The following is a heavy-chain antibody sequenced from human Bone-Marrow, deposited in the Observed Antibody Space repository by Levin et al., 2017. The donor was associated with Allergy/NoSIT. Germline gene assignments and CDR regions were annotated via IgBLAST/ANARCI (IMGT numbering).Heavy chain of an antibody. Sequence: GGSLRLSCKGSGYIFTSQWIAWVRQMPGKGLEWMGIIYPGDSDTRYSLSFQGQVTISADKSINTVYLQWSSLQASDTAMYYCARGTSKIYFFDYWGQGTLVTVSS. CDR3: ARGTSKIYFFDY. V-gene: IGHV5-51*01. D-gene: IGHD6-25*01. CDR2: IYPGDSDT. J-gene: IGHJ4*02. CDR1: GYIFTSQW.